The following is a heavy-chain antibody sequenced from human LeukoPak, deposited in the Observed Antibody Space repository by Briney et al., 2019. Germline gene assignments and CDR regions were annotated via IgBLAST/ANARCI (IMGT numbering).Heavy chain of an antibody. CDR1: GYTFTDHY. V-gene: IGHV1-2*02. Sequence: GPSVKVSCKASGYTFTDHYMHWVRQAPGQELECMGFINTKTGATRYEQKLQGSITVTTDTSVNTAYMELSGMGPDDTAMYYCVRVAYCGANCYYYVDSWGQGTLVTVSS. CDR2: INTKTGAT. D-gene: IGHD2-21*02. J-gene: IGHJ4*02. CDR3: VRVAYCGANCYYYVDS.